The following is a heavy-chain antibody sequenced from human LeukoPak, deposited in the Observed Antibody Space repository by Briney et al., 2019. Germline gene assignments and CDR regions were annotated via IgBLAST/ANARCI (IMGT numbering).Heavy chain of an antibody. CDR1: GFTFSNYG. D-gene: IGHD7-27*01. V-gene: IGHV3-30*02. CDR3: ARVSLGIYWFDP. J-gene: IGHJ5*02. CDR2: IRSDGINK. Sequence: GGSLRLSCAASGFTFSNYGVHWVRQAPGKGLEWVAFIRSDGINKYHADSVKGRFTISRDNSKNTLYLQMGSLRAEDMAVYYCARVSLGIYWFDPWGQGTLVTVSS.